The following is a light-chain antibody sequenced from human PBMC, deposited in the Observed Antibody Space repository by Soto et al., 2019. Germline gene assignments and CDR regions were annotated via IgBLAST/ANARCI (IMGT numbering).Light chain of an antibody. CDR2: TTS. J-gene: IGKJ1*01. CDR3: QQSYSTPPT. Sequence: DIHMTQSAFSLSASVGYRVTITCRASQSISSYLNWYQQRKGKAPKLLIYTTSSLQSGVPSRFSGSGSGTDFTLTISSLQPEDFATYYCQQSYSTPPTFGQGTKVDIK. CDR1: QSISSY. V-gene: IGKV1-39*01.